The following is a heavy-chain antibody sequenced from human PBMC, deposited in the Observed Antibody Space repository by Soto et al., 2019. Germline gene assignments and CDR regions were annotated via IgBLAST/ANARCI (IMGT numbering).Heavy chain of an antibody. CDR2: ISSDTSII. J-gene: IGHJ4*02. CDR3: VRDKNWAFDY. V-gene: IGHV3-48*02. Sequence: GGSLRLSCAASGFTSSTYSMNWVRQAPGKGLEWVSYISSDTSIIDYADSVRGRFTISRDNAKNSLYLQMNSLRDEDTAVYYCVRDKNWAFDYWGQGTLVTVSS. CDR1: GFTSSTYS. D-gene: IGHD7-27*01.